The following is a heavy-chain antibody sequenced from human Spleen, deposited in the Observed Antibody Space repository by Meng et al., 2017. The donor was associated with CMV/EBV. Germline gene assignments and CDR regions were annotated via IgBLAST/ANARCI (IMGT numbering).Heavy chain of an antibody. Sequence: GESLKISCAASGFTFSSYEMNWVRQAPGKGLEWVSYISSSGSTIYYADSVRGRFTISRDNAKNSLYLQMNSLRAEDTAVYYCARVGYYGSGSYEDNWFDPWGQGTLVTVSS. CDR3: ARVGYYGSGSYEDNWFDP. D-gene: IGHD3-10*01. CDR1: GFTFSSYE. V-gene: IGHV3-48*03. J-gene: IGHJ5*02. CDR2: ISSSGSTI.